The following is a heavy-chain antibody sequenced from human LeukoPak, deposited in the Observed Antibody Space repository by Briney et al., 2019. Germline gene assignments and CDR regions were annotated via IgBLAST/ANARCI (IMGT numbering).Heavy chain of an antibody. CDR1: GFTVSSNY. J-gene: IGHJ6*03. Sequence: PGGSRRLSCAASGFTVSSNYMSWVRQAPGRGLEWVSVIYSGGSTYYADSVKGRFTISRDNSKNTLYLQMNSLRAEDTAVYYCASWMGYYYMDVWGKGTTVTVSS. CDR2: IYSGGST. CDR3: ASWMGYYYMDV. V-gene: IGHV3-53*01. D-gene: IGHD2-2*03.